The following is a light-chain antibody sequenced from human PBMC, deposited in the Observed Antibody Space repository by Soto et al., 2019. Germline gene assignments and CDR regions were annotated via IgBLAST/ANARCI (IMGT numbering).Light chain of an antibody. J-gene: IGKJ2*01. CDR1: QSFSRW. CDR2: DAS. V-gene: IGKV1-5*01. Sequence: DIQMTQSPSTLSASVGDRVTITCRASQSFSRWLVWYQQKPGKAPKLLIYDASTLETGVPSRFSGSGSGTEFTLTISSLQPDDFAAYYCQQYSDYSRSFGQGTKLEIK. CDR3: QQYSDYSRS.